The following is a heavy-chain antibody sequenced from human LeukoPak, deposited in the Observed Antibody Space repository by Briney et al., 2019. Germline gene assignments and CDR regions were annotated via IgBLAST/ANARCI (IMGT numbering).Heavy chain of an antibody. Sequence: PSETLSLTCTVSGYSISSGYYWGWIRQPAGKGLEWIGRIYTSGSTNYNPSLKSRVTISVDTSKNQFSLKLSSVTAADTAVYYCARGPTYCSSSSCLQGEWGQGTLVTVSS. CDR2: IYTSGST. V-gene: IGHV4-61*02. CDR3: ARGPTYCSSSSCLQGE. CDR1: GYSISSGYY. D-gene: IGHD2-15*01. J-gene: IGHJ4*02.